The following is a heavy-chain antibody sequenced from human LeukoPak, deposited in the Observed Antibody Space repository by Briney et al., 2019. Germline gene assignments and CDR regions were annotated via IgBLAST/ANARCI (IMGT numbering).Heavy chain of an antibody. J-gene: IGHJ4*02. D-gene: IGHD6-13*01. CDR1: GGSISSGGYY. V-gene: IGHV4-61*08. CDR2: IYYSGST. Sequence: SETLSLTCTVSGGSISSGGYYWSWIRQHPGKGLEWIGYIYYSGSTNYNPSLKSRVTISVDTSKNQFSLKLSSVTAADTAVYYCARSISSWDIHISDWGQGTLVTVSS. CDR3: ARSISSWDIHISD.